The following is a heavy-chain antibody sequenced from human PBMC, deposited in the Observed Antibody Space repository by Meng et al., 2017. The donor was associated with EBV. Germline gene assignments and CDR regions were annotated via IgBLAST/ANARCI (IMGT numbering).Heavy chain of an antibody. D-gene: IGHD6-13*01. CDR2: IIRIFGTA. Sequence: VRAGGEVEMHASAAQGLCKAAAGIICSKDTIWWRQAPGEGLEGMGAIIRIFGTATYYQKFQGGVTITAEKYSSTAYMELSSMRCEDTAVYYCAGAEIAAAGRIAYWGQGTLVTVSS. V-gene: IGHV1-69*06. J-gene: IGHJ4*02. CDR3: AGAEIAAAGRIAY. CDR1: AGIICSKD.